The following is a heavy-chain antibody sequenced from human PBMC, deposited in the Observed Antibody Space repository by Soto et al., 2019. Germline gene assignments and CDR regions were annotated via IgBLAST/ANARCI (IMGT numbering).Heavy chain of an antibody. J-gene: IGHJ3*02. CDR3: AKTLMVYAILDAFDI. CDR2: MSYDGSNK. D-gene: IGHD2-8*01. V-gene: IGHV3-30-3*02. Sequence: QVQLVESGGGVVQPGRSLRLSCAASGFTFNNYAMHWVRQAPGKGLEWVAVMSYDGSNKYYADSVKGRFTISRDSSKNTLYLQMNSLRAEDTAVYYCAKTLMVYAILDAFDIWGQGTMVTVSS. CDR1: GFTFNNYA.